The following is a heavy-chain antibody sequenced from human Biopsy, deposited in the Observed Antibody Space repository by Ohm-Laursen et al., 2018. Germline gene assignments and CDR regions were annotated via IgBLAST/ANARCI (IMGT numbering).Heavy chain of an antibody. D-gene: IGHD2/OR15-2a*01. CDR1: GGSISSGFYY. CDR3: ARATNSTGWPYYYFYGMDV. J-gene: IGHJ6*02. V-gene: IGHV4-61*01. CDR2: IYYSGST. Sequence: TLSLTCPVSGGSISSGFYYWSWIRQTPGKGLEWIGYIYYSGSTNYNPSLKSRVTISVDTSKNQFSLRLNSVTAADTAVYYCARATNSTGWPYYYFYGMDVWGQGTTATVSS.